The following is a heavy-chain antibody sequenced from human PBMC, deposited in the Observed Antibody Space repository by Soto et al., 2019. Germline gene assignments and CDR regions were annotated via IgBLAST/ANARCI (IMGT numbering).Heavy chain of an antibody. J-gene: IGHJ4*02. Sequence: GESLKISCKASGFTFTIYWIAWVRQMPGKGLEWMGIIYPGDSDTSYSPSFQGQVTISADKSINTAYLQWSSLKASDTAMYYCAKHEGYCSSTTCSNFDYWGQGTLVTV. D-gene: IGHD2-2*01. CDR2: IYPGDSDT. V-gene: IGHV5-51*01. CDR1: GFTFTIYW. CDR3: AKHEGYCSSTTCSNFDY.